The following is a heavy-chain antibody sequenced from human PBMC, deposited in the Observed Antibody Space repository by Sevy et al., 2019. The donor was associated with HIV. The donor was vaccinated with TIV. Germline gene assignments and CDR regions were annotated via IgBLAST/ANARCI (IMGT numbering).Heavy chain of an antibody. J-gene: IGHJ6*03. CDR2: IYTSGST. D-gene: IGHD3-10*01. V-gene: IGHV4-4*07. CDR1: GGSISSYY. CDR3: ARDHYYGSESYLNYYYYYMDV. Sequence: SENLSLTCTVSGGSISSYYWSWIRQPAGKGLEWIGRIYTSGSTNYNPSLKSRVTMSVDTSKNQFSLKLSSVTAADTAVYYCARDHYYGSESYLNYYYYYMDVWGKGTTVTVSS.